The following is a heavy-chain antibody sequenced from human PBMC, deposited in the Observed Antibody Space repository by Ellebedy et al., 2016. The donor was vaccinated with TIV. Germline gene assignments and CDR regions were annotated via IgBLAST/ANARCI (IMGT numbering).Heavy chain of an antibody. V-gene: IGHV1-3*01. CDR2: INVGSGYA. CDR3: ARGRFGCFDY. D-gene: IGHD3-10*01. Sequence: AASVKVSCKASGYPFSRYSIYWLRQAPGQSLEWMGWINVGSGYATYSQNFQGRVTITWDTSASTAYMELRSLTSQDTALYFCARGRFGCFDYWGQGAPVTVSS. J-gene: IGHJ4*02. CDR1: GYPFSRYS.